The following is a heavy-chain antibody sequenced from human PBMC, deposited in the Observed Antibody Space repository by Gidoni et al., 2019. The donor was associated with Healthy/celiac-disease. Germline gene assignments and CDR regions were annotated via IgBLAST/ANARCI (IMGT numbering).Heavy chain of an antibody. CDR2: ISYSGST. D-gene: IGHD5-12*01. CDR3: ARAHIEGWLRLGGCFDY. CDR1: GGSTSSSSYY. J-gene: IGHJ4*02. Sequence: QLQLQESGPGLVKPSETLSLTCTVSGGSTSSSSYYGGWIRQRPGKGLEWIGSISYSGSTYYNPSLKSRVTISVDTSKNQFSLKLSSVTAADTAVYYCARAHIEGWLRLGGCFDYWGQGTLVTVSS. V-gene: IGHV4-39*01.